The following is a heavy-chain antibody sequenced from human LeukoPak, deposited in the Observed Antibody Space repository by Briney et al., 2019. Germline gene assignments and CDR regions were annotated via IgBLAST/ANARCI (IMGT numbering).Heavy chain of an antibody. Sequence: PGRSLRLSCTASGFTFGDYAMSWFRQAPGKGLEWVGFIRSKAYGGTTEYAASVKGRFTISRDDSKSIAYLQMNSLKTEDTAVYYSTRISSSGWSSVEYWGQGTLVTVSS. V-gene: IGHV3-49*03. CDR3: TRISSSGWSSVEY. D-gene: IGHD6-19*01. J-gene: IGHJ4*02. CDR2: IRSKAYGGTT. CDR1: GFTFGDYA.